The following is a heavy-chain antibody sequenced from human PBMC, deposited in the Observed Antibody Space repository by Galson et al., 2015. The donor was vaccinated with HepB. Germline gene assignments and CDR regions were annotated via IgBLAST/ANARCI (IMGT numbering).Heavy chain of an antibody. V-gene: IGHV4-39*01. D-gene: IGHD2-2*02. CDR3: ARQTCSSTSCYTAEYFQH. Sequence: SETLSLTCTVSGGSISSSSYYWGWIRQPPGKGLEWIGSIYYSGSTYYNPSLKSRVTISVDTSKNQFSLKLSSVTAADTAVYYCARQTCSSTSCYTAEYFQHWGQGTLVTVSS. CDR2: IYYSGST. CDR1: GGSISSSSYY. J-gene: IGHJ1*01.